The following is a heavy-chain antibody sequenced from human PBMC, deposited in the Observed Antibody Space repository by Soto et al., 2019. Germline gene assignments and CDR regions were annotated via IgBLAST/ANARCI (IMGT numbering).Heavy chain of an antibody. Sequence: ASVKVSCKASGYTFTSYAMHWVRQAPGQRLEWMGWINAGNGNTKYSQKFQGRVTITRDTSASTAYMELSSLRSEDTAVYYCATDRQWLASFYYNCGRDVWRQGSTVTVAS. CDR3: ATDRQWLASFYYNCGRDV. D-gene: IGHD6-19*01. CDR2: INAGNGNT. CDR1: GYTFTSYA. V-gene: IGHV1-3*01. J-gene: IGHJ6*02.